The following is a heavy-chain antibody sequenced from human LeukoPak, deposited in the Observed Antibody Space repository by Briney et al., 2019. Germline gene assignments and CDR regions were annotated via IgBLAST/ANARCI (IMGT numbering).Heavy chain of an antibody. V-gene: IGHV1-24*01. CDR2: FDPEDGET. CDR1: GYTFTSYY. D-gene: IGHD6-19*01. J-gene: IGHJ4*02. CDR3: ATSPGIAVAVDY. Sequence: ASVKVSCKASGYTFTSYYMHWVRQAPGKGLEWMGGFDPEDGETIYAQKFQGRVTMTEDTSTDTAYMELSSLRSEDTAVYYCATSPGIAVAVDYWGQGTLVTVSS.